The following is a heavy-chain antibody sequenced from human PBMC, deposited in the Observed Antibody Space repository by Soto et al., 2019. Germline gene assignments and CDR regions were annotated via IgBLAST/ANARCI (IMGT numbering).Heavy chain of an antibody. V-gene: IGHV3-30*04. D-gene: IGHD1-26*01. CDR3: ARDFIVGAPDYFDY. CDR1: GFTFSSYA. J-gene: IGHJ4*02. Sequence: GSLRLSCAASGFTFSSYAMSWVRQAPGKGLEWVAVISYDGRVKYYVDSVKGRFTISRDDSKNTLYLQMNSLRVDDTAVYYCARDFIVGAPDYFDYWGQGTLVTVSS. CDR2: ISYDGRVK.